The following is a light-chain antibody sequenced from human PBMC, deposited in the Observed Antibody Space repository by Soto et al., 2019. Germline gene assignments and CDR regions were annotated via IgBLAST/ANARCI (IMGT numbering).Light chain of an antibody. CDR3: QQYYSTPYT. V-gene: IGKV4-1*01. CDR1: QSVLYSSNNKNY. CDR2: WAS. J-gene: IGKJ2*01. Sequence: IVMTQSPDSLAVSLGERATINCKSSQSVLYSSNNKNYLAWYQQKPGQPPKLLIYWASTRESGVPDRFSGSGSGTDFILTISSLQAEDVAVYYCQQYYSTPYTFGQGTKLEI.